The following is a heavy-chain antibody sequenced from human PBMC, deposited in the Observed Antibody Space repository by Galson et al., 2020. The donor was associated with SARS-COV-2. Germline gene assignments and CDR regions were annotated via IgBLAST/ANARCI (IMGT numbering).Heavy chain of an antibody. Sequence: SETLSLPCTVSGGSISSSGYYWGSTRQPPGKGLEWIGSIYYSGRTYYNPSLKSRVTISVDTSKNQFSLKLTSVTAADTAVYYCARRRSYYYDVSGYSNAFDIWGQGTMVTGSS. J-gene: IGHJ3*02. CDR3: ARRRSYYYDVSGYSNAFDI. V-gene: IGHV4-39*01. D-gene: IGHD3-22*01. CDR1: GGSISSSGYY. CDR2: IYYSGRT.